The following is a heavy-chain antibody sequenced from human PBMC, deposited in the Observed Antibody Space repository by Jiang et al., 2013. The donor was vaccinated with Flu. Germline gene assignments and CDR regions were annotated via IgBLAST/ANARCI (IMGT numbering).Heavy chain of an antibody. V-gene: IGHV3-23*01. CDR1: GFTFSSYA. Sequence: ASGFTFSSYAMSWVRQAPGKGLEWVSAISGSGGSTYYADSVKGRFTISRDNSKNTLYLQMNSLRAEDTAVYYCAKGQFLEWLLNFDYWGQGTLVTVSS. CDR3: AKGQFLEWLLNFDY. D-gene: IGHD3-3*01. CDR2: ISGSGGST. J-gene: IGHJ4*02.